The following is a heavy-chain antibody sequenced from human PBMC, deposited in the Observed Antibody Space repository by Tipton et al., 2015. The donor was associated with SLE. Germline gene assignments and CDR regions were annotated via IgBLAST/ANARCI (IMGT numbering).Heavy chain of an antibody. CDR2: IYYSGST. V-gene: IGHV4-30-2*01. Sequence: TLSLTCAVSGGSISSGGYSWSWIRQPPGKGLEWIGYIYYSGSTYDNPSLRSRVTISVDRSKNQFSLKLSSVTAADTAVYYCARGARHWGQGTLVTVSS. J-gene: IGHJ4*02. CDR3: ARGARH. CDR1: GGSISSGGYS.